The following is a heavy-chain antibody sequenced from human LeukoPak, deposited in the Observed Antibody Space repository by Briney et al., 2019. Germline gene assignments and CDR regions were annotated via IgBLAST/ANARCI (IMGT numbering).Heavy chain of an antibody. V-gene: IGHV3-48*04. D-gene: IGHD2-21*01. CDR2: ISRSSMTI. CDR3: APPSYSPWP. Sequence: GGSLRLACEASGFSFSGYSMNWVRQAPGKGLEWVSYISRSSMTIYYADSVRGRFTVSRDNAKNSLYLQMNSLRAEDTAVYFCAPPSYSPWPWGQGTLVVVSS. CDR1: GFSFSGYS. J-gene: IGHJ5*02.